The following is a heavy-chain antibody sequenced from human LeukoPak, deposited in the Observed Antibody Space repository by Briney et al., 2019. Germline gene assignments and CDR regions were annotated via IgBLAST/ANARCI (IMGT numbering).Heavy chain of an antibody. CDR3: ARGRNVITGTHFDY. J-gene: IGHJ4*02. CDR2: IIPIFGTA. Sequence: SVKVSCKASGGTFSSYAISWVRQAPGQGLEWRGGIIPIFGTANYSQKFQGRVTITTDESTSTAYMELRSLRSEDTAVYYCARGRNVITGTHFDYWGQGTLVTVSS. CDR1: GGTFSSYA. D-gene: IGHD1-7*01. V-gene: IGHV1-69*05.